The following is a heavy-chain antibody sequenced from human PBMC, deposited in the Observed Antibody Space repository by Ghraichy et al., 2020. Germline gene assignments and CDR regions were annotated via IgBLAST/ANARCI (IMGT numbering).Heavy chain of an antibody. CDR1: GFTFSSYW. Sequence: GGSLRLSCAASGFTFSSYWMSWVRQAPGKGLEWVANIKQDGSEKYYVDSVKGRFTISRDNAKNSLYLQMNSLRAEDTAVYYCARDSPRYSGSYYFGYWGQGTLVTVSS. V-gene: IGHV3-7*03. CDR2: IKQDGSEK. CDR3: ARDSPRYSGSYYFGY. J-gene: IGHJ4*02. D-gene: IGHD1-26*01.